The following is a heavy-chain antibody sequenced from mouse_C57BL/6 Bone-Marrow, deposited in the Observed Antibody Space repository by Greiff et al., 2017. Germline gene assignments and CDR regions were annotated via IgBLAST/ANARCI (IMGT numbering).Heavy chain of an antibody. J-gene: IGHJ3*02. D-gene: IGHD1-1*01. CDR3: ARGITT. CDR2: LDPSASYT. CDR1: GYTFTSYW. Sequence: QVQLQQPGAELVKPGASVKLSCKASGYTFTSYWMPWVKQRPGQGLSLIRELDPSASYTNYNQKFKGKATLTVDTSSSTAYMQLSSLTSEDSAVYYCARGITTWGKGTLVTVSA. V-gene: IGHV1-50*01.